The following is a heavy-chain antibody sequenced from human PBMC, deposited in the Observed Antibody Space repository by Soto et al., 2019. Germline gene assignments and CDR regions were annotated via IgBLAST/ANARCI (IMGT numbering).Heavy chain of an antibody. V-gene: IGHV4-61*01. CDR1: GGSVSSGSYY. CDR2: IYYSGST. J-gene: IGHJ4*02. D-gene: IGHD5-18*01. CDR3: ARDQVEYSYGPGVFDY. Sequence: PSETLSLTCTVSGGSVSSGSYYWSWIRQPPGKGLEWIGYIYYSGSTNYNPSLKSRVTIPVDTSKNQFSLKLSSVTAADTAVYYCARDQVEYSYGPGVFDYWGQGTLVTVSS.